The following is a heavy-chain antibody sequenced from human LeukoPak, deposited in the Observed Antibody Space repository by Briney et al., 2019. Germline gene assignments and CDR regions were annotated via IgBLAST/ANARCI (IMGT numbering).Heavy chain of an antibody. J-gene: IGHJ4*02. CDR2: ISYDGSNK. V-gene: IGHV3-30*04. CDR1: GFTFSSYA. D-gene: IGHD2-2*01. Sequence: GGSLRLSCAASGFTFSSYAMHWVRQAPGKGLEWVAVISYDGSNKYYADSVKGRFTISRDNSKNTLYLQMNSLRAEDTAVYYCAKDRNPTPVVVVPAAMHSEGFDYWGQGTLVTVSS. CDR3: AKDRNPTPVVVVPAAMHSEGFDY.